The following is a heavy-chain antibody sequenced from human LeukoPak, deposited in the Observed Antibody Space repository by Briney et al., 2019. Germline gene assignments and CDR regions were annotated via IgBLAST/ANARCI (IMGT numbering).Heavy chain of an antibody. CDR2: IRSKANSYAT. CDR3: TASVLYVDTAMEIDY. CDR1: GFTFSGSA. V-gene: IGHV3-73*01. J-gene: IGHJ4*02. Sequence: PGGSLRLSCATSGFTFSGSAMHWVRQASGKGLEWVGRIRSKANSYATAYAASVKGRFTISRDDSKNTAYLQMNSLKTEDTAVYYCTASVLYVDTAMEIDYWGQGTLVTVSS. D-gene: IGHD5-18*01.